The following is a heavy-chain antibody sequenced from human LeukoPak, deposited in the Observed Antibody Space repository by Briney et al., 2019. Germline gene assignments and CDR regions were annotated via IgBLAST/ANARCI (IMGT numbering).Heavy chain of an antibody. J-gene: IGHJ4*02. V-gene: IGHV4-34*01. CDR3: ARYDSSSWYLDY. CDR2: INHSGST. CDR1: GGSFSGYY. D-gene: IGHD6-13*01. Sequence: SETLSLTCAVYGGSFSGYYWSWIRQPPGKGLEWIGEINHSGSTNYNPSLKSRVTISVDTSKNQFSLKLSSVTAADTAVYYCARYDSSSWYLDYWGQGTLVTVSS.